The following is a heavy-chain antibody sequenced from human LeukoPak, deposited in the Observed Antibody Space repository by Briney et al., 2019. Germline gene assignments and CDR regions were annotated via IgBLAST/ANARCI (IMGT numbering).Heavy chain of an antibody. CDR1: GGSISSGGYY. CDR3: ARDGGLYGDFNY. D-gene: IGHD4-17*01. V-gene: IGHV4-31*11. CDR2: IYYSGST. J-gene: IGHJ4*02. Sequence: SGTLSLTCAVSGGSISSGGYYWSWIRQHPGKGLEWIGYIYYSGSTYYNPSLKSRVTISVDTSKNQFSLKLSSVTAADTAVYYCARDGGLYGDFNYWGQGTLVTVSS.